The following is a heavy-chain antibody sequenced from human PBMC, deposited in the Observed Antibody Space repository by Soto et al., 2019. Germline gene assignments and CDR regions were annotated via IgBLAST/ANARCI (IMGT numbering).Heavy chain of an antibody. CDR3: AREGSSGYRCLDP. V-gene: IGHV1-46*01. Sequence: ASVTVSCKAIGYSFTSHYMHWVRQAPGQGLEWMGTIYPGGVNIGYAQKLQGRVTMTTDTSTSTAYMELRSLRSDDTAVYYCAREGSSGYRCLDPWGQGTLVTVSS. J-gene: IGHJ5*02. D-gene: IGHD3-22*01. CDR1: GYSFTSHY. CDR2: IYPGGVNI.